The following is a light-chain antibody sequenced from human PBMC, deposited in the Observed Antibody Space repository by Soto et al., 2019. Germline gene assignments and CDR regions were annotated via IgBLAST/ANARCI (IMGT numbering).Light chain of an antibody. CDR2: WAS. Sequence: SQAVSPGERATINCKCSQSVLYSSNNKNYLAWYQHTPGQPPKLLIYWASTRESGVPDRFSGSGSGTDFTLTNSSLQAEDVAVYYCQQYYTTPLTFGGGTKVDIK. CDR3: QQYYTTPLT. J-gene: IGKJ4*01. CDR1: QSVLYSSNNKNY. V-gene: IGKV4-1*01.